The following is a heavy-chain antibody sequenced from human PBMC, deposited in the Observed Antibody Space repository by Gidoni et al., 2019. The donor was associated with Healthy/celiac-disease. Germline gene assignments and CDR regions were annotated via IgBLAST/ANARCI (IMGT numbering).Heavy chain of an antibody. Sequence: EVPLLESGGGLVQPGGSLSLSCAASGFTFSSYAMSWVRQAPGKGLEWVSAISGSGGSTYYADSVKGRFTISRDNSKNTLYLQMNSLRAEDTAVYYCAKGLLYYYGSGRGDYFDYWGQGTLVTVSS. CDR2: ISGSGGST. CDR3: AKGLLYYYGSGRGDYFDY. V-gene: IGHV3-23*01. J-gene: IGHJ4*02. D-gene: IGHD3-10*01. CDR1: GFTFSSYA.